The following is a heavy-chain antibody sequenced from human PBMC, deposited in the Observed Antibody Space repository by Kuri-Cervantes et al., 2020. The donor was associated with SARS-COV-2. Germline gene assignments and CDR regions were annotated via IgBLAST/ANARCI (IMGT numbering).Heavy chain of an antibody. J-gene: IGHJ6*02. CDR1: GDSVSSSSAA. Sequence: SCAISGDSVSSSSAAWNWIRQSPSRGLEWLGRTFYRSKWYNDYAVSVKSRITINPDTSKNQFSLQLNSVTPEDTAVYYCARDRDLAGGMDVWGQGTTVTVSS. V-gene: IGHV6-1*01. CDR2: TFYRSKWYN. D-gene: IGHD6-13*01. CDR3: ARDRDLAGGMDV.